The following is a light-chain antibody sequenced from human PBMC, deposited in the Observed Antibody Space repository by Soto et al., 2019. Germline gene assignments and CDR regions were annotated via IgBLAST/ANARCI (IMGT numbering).Light chain of an antibody. J-gene: IGLJ1*01. V-gene: IGLV1-44*01. CDR3: GAWDESLNGYV. CDR2: TDN. CDR1: SSNIGSNT. Sequence: QAVVTQPPSASGTPGQRVTISCSGSSSNIGSNTVNWYQQLPGTAPKVLIYTDNQRPSGVPDRFSGSKSGTSASLAINGLQSGDEADYYCGAWDESLNGYVFGTGTKVTVL.